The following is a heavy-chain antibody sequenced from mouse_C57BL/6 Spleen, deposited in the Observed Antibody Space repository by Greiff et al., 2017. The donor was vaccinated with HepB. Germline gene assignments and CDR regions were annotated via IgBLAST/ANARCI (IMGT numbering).Heavy chain of an antibody. Sequence: EVMLVESGGGLVKPGGSLKLSCAASGFTFSSYTMSWVRQTPEKRLEWVATISGGGGNTYYPDSVKGRFTISRDNAKNTLYLQMSSLRSEDTALYYCARQDGYYGGFAYWGQGTLVTVSA. CDR3: ARQDGYYGGFAY. D-gene: IGHD2-3*01. CDR2: ISGGGGNT. V-gene: IGHV5-9*01. CDR1: GFTFSSYT. J-gene: IGHJ3*01.